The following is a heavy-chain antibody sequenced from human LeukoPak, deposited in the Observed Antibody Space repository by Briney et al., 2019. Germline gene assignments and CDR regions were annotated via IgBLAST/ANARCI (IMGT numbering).Heavy chain of an antibody. CDR1: GGTFSSYA. J-gene: IGHJ6*04. D-gene: IGHD5-18*01. CDR3: ARADTAMVPPYYYYYGMDV. CDR2: IIPIFGTA. Sequence: SVKVSCKASGGTFSSYAISWVRQAPGQGLEWMGGIIPIFGTANYAQKFQGRVTITADEPTSTAYMELSSLRSEDTAVYYCARADTAMVPPYYYYYGMDVWGKGTTVTVSS. V-gene: IGHV1-69*13.